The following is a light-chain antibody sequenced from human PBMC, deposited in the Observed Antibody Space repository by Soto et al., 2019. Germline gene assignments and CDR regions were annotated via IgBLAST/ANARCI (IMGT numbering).Light chain of an antibody. V-gene: IGKV1-13*02. CDR2: DAS. J-gene: IGKJ1*01. Sequence: ATQMTPSPSSLSASVGDRITITCRASRDIGSDLSWYQQKPVKAPNLLIFDASSLHSGVPSRFSGSGSGTEFTLTISSLQPDDFATYYCQHYNPYSGPFGQGTKVDI. CDR1: RDIGSD. CDR3: QHYNPYSGP.